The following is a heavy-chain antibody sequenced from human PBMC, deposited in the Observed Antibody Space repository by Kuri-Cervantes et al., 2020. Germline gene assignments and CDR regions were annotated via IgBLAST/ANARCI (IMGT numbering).Heavy chain of an antibody. CDR2: IRSKAYGGTT. V-gene: IGHV3-49*02. J-gene: IGHJ4*02. D-gene: IGHD2-21*02. Sequence: WIRQPPGKGLEWVGFIRSKAYGGTTEYAASVKGRFTISRDDSKSIAYLQMNSLKTEDTAVYYCTRFVVVTAPFDYWGQGTLVTVSS. CDR3: TRFVVVTAPFDY.